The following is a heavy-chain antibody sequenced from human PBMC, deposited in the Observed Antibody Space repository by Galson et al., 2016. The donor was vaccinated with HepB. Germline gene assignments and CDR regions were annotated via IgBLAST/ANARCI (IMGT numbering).Heavy chain of an antibody. CDR2: IYPDDSDT. D-gene: IGHD6-19*01. V-gene: IGHV5-51*01. CDR3: ASSVGVAGLDY. J-gene: IGHJ4*02. Sequence: KVSCKASGYTFNSYWIGWVRQMPGKGLEWMGIIYPDDSDTTYSPSFQGQVTISADKSISTAYLQWSSLKASDTAMYYCASSVGVAGLDYWGQGTLVTVSS. CDR1: GYTFNSYW.